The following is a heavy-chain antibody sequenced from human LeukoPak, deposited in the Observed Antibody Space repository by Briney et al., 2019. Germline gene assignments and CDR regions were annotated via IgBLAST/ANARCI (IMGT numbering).Heavy chain of an antibody. J-gene: IGHJ4*02. CDR3: ARGSYGGKNLPFDY. V-gene: IGHV1-18*01. D-gene: IGHD4-23*01. CDR2: ISVYNGNT. CDR1: GYTFTSYG. Sequence: ASVKVSCKASGYTFTSYGISWVRQAPAQGLEWMGWISVYNGNTNYAQKLQGSVTMTTATSTSTAYMELRSLRSDAAAVYYCARGSYGGKNLPFDYWGQGTLVTVSS.